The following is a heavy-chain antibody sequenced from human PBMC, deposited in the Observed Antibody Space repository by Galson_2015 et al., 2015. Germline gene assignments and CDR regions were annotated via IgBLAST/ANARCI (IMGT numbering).Heavy chain of an antibody. Sequence: TLSLTCAVSGGSISSSNWWSWVRQPPGKGLEWIGEIYHSGSTNYNPSLKSRVTISVDKSKNQFSLKLSSVTAADTAVYYCASANWGIYGSGSPYYYYYGMDVWGQGTTVTVSS. CDR2: IYHSGST. CDR1: GGSISSSNW. CDR3: ASANWGIYGSGSPYYYYYGMDV. D-gene: IGHD3-10*01. V-gene: IGHV4-4*02. J-gene: IGHJ6*02.